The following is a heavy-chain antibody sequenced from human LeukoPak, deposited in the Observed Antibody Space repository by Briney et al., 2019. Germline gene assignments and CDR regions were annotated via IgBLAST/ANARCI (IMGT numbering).Heavy chain of an antibody. J-gene: IGHJ4*02. V-gene: IGHV3-30*02. D-gene: IGHD3-3*01. CDR2: IRYDGSNK. Sequence: GGSLRLSCAASGFTFSSYGVHWVRQAPGKGLEWVAFIRYDGSNKYYADSVKGRFTISRDNSKNTLYLQMNSLRAEDTAVYYCARGEAYYDFWSGYLPSIDYWGQGTLVTVSS. CDR3: ARGEAYYDFWSGYLPSIDY. CDR1: GFTFSSYG.